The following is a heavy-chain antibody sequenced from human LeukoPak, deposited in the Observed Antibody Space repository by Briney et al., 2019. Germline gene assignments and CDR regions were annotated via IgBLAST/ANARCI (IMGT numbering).Heavy chain of an antibody. Sequence: PSETLSLTCTVSGGSISSGGYYWSWIRQHPGKGLEWIGYIYYSGSTYYNPSLKSRVTISVDTSKNQFSLKLSSVTAADTAVYYCAREGTAMASFDYWGQGTLVTVSS. D-gene: IGHD5-18*01. CDR3: AREGTAMASFDY. CDR2: IYYSGST. V-gene: IGHV4-31*03. CDR1: GGSISSGGYY. J-gene: IGHJ4*02.